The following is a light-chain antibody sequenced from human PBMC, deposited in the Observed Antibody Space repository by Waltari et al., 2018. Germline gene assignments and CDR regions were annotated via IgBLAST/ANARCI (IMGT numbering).Light chain of an antibody. V-gene: IGKV2-28*01. CDR3: MQALRTWT. J-gene: IGKJ1*01. CDR1: QSLLHRAGYNY. Sequence: DIVMTQSPVSLPVTPGEPASISCRSSQSLLHRAGYNYVDWYLQKPGQSPQLLIYLGSNRASGVPDRFSGSGSGTDFTLKISRVEAEDVGVYYCMQALRTWTFGQGTKVEIK. CDR2: LGS.